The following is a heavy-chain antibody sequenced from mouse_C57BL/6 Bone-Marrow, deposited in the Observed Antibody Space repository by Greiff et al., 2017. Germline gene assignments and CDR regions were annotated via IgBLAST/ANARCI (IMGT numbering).Heavy chain of an antibody. CDR2: ISNGGGST. CDR1: GFTFSNYY. V-gene: IGHV5-12*01. Sequence: EVQLVESGGGLVQPGGSLKLSCAASGFTFSNYYMYWVRQTPEKRLEWVAYISNGGGSTYYPDTVKGRFTISRDNAKKTLYLQMSRLKSKDTAMEYCARGTYYYGSRRYFDVWGTGTTVTVSS. J-gene: IGHJ1*03. D-gene: IGHD1-1*01. CDR3: ARGTYYYGSRRYFDV.